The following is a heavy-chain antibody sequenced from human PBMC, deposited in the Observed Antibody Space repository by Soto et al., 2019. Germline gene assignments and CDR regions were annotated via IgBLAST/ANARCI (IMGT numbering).Heavy chain of an antibody. V-gene: IGHV4-39*01. CDR2: IYYSGTT. D-gene: IGHD2-2*01. Sequence: SETLSLTCTVSGGSISSRGYSWGWIRHPPGKGLEWIGSIYYSGTTYYTPSLKSRINISVDTSRNQFSLKVTSVTVADTAVYYCARLDPLDNFQLIPAAVGIAYWGQGTLVTVSS. CDR1: GGSISSRGYS. CDR3: ARLDPLDNFQLIPAAVGIAY. J-gene: IGHJ4*02.